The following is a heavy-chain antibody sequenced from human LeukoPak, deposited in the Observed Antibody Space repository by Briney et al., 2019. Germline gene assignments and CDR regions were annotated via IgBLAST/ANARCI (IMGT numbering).Heavy chain of an antibody. J-gene: IGHJ4*02. V-gene: IGHV4-59*01. CDR2: IYYSGST. CDR3: ARSAWTNFYFDY. CDR1: GGSISSYY. D-gene: IGHD3/OR15-3a*01. Sequence: SETLSLTCTVSGGSISSYYWSWIRQPPGKGLEWIGYIYYSGSTNYNPSLKSRVTISVDTSKNQFSLKLSSVTAADTAVYYCARSAWTNFYFDYWGQGTLVTVSS.